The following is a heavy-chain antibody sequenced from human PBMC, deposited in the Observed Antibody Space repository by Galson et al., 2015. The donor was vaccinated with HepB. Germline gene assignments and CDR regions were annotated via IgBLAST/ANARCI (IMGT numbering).Heavy chain of an antibody. CDR3: ARDHWAVSGSGGYHLSFEY. CDR1: GDSVSSNSAA. CDR2: TYYRSKWYS. Sequence: CAISGDSVSSNSAAWNWIRQSPSRGLEWLGRTYYRSKWYSDYALSVKSRITINPDTSKNQFSLQLTSVTPEDTAVYYCARDHWAVSGSGGYHLSFEYWGQGSLVTVSS. V-gene: IGHV6-1*01. J-gene: IGHJ4*02. D-gene: IGHD6-25*01.